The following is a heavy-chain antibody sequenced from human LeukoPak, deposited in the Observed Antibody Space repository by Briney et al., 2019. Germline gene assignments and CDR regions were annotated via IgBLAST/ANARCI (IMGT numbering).Heavy chain of an antibody. V-gene: IGHV4-59*11. CDR3: ARAGYVPPDL. CDR2: IYYSGST. CDR1: GGSISSHY. Sequence: KTSETLSLTCTVSGGSISSHYWSWIRQPPGKGLEWIGYIYYSGSTNYNPSLKSRVTISVDTSRNQFSLKLSSVTAADTAVYYCARAGYVPPDLWGRGTLVTVSS. D-gene: IGHD2-2*01. J-gene: IGHJ2*01.